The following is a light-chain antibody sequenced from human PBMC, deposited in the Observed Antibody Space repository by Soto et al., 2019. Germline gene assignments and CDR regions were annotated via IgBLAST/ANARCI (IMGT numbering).Light chain of an antibody. CDR1: SSDIGGYNF. V-gene: IGLV2-8*01. J-gene: IGLJ2*01. CDR3: SLDAAGLV. CDR2: EVS. Sequence: QSALTQPPSASGSPGQSVTISCTGTSSDIGGYNFVSWYQQYPGKAPKLMIYEVSKRPSGVPDRFSGSKSGNTASLTVSGLQAEDEADYYCSLDAAGLVFGGGAKLIVL.